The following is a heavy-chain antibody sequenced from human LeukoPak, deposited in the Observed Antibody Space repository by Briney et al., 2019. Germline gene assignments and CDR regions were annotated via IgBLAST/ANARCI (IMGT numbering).Heavy chain of an antibody. CDR3: ARPPPGTPPYYYYYMDV. J-gene: IGHJ6*03. Sequence: GRSLRLSCAASGFTFSSYAMSWVRQAPGKGLEWVSAISGSGGSTYYADSVKGRFTISRDNSKNTLYLQMNSLRAEDTAVYYCARPPPGTPPYYYYYMDVWGKGTTVTVSS. CDR2: ISGSGGST. V-gene: IGHV3-23*01. D-gene: IGHD1-7*01. CDR1: GFTFSSYA.